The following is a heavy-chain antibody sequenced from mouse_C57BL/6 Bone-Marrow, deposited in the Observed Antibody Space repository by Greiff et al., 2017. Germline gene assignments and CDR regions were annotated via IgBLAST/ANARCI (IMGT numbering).Heavy chain of an antibody. J-gene: IGHJ4*01. D-gene: IGHD2-4*01. Sequence: VQLQQSGAELVRPGASVKLSCTASGFNIKDYYMHWVKQRPEQGLEWIGRIDPEDGDTEYAPKFQGKATLTVDQSSSTAYMQLNSLTSEDSAVYYCARGYDYDYAMDYWGQGTSVTVSS. CDR2: IDPEDGDT. V-gene: IGHV14-1*01. CDR1: GFNIKDYY. CDR3: ARGYDYDYAMDY.